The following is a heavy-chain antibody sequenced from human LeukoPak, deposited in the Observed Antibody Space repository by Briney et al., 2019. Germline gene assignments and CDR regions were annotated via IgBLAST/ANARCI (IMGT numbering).Heavy chain of an antibody. Sequence: GGSLTLSCTTSGFTSSNYWMYWVRQAPGKGLMWVSRIKSDGTGITYTDSVEGRFTISRDNAKNTLYLQMNSLRDEDTAVYYCVRGQTIDYWGQGTLVTASS. J-gene: IGHJ4*02. CDR3: VRGQTIDY. D-gene: IGHD3-3*01. CDR1: GFTSSNYW. CDR2: IKSDGTGI. V-gene: IGHV3-74*01.